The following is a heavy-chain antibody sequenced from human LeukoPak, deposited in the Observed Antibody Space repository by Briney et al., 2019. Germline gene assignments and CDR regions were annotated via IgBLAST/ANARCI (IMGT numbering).Heavy chain of an antibody. J-gene: IGHJ4*02. Sequence: PSETLSLTCAVYGGSFSGYYWSWIRQPPGKGLEWIGEINHSGSTNYNPSLKSRVTISVDTSKNQFSLKLSSVTAADTAVYYCARVQMNVVVVAAAFDYWGQGTLVTVSS. CDR2: INHSGST. V-gene: IGHV4-34*01. CDR3: ARVQMNVVVVAAAFDY. D-gene: IGHD2-15*01. CDR1: GGSFSGYY.